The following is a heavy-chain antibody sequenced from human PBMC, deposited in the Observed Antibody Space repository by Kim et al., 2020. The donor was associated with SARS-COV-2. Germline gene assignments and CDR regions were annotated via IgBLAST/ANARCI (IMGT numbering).Heavy chain of an antibody. CDR1: GFTFSSYG. V-gene: IGHV3-33*01. J-gene: IGHJ4*02. Sequence: GGSLRLSCAASGFTFSSYGMHWVRQAPGKGLECVAVIWYDGSNKYYADSVKGRFTISRDNSKNTLYLQMNSLRAEDTAVYYCARGFHDYPDYWGQGTLVT. D-gene: IGHD4-17*01. CDR2: IWYDGSNK. CDR3: ARGFHDYPDY.